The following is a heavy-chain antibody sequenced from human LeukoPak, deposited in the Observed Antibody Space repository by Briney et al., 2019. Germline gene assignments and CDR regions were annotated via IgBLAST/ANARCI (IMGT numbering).Heavy chain of an antibody. Sequence: GGTLRLSCAASGFDFSDYDMNWVRQVPGKGLEWVLHISTSGSIVYSTDSLRGRFSISRDNAKNSLSLQMNSLKVEDTALYYCAGHLGLERPIDYWGQGTLVTVSS. J-gene: IGHJ4*02. CDR1: GFDFSDYD. V-gene: IGHV3-48*03. CDR2: ISTSGSIV. CDR3: AGHLGLERPIDY. D-gene: IGHD1-1*01.